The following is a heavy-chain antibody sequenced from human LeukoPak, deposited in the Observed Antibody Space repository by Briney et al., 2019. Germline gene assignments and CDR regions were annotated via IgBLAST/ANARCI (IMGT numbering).Heavy chain of an antibody. J-gene: IGHJ1*01. CDR3: AKEANAWNFPEAEYFQH. D-gene: IGHD1-7*01. CDR1: GFTFDDYA. Sequence: GGSLRLSCAASGFTFDDYAMHWVRQAPGKGLEWVSLISGDGGSTYYADSVKGRFTISRDNSKNSLYLQMNSLRTEDTALYYCAKEANAWNFPEAEYFQHWGQGTLVTVSS. V-gene: IGHV3-43*02. CDR2: ISGDGGST.